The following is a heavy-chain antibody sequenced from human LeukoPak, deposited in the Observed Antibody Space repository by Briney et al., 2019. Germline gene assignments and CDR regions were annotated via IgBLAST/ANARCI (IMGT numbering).Heavy chain of an antibody. V-gene: IGHV1-8*03. D-gene: IGHD2-2*01. CDR2: MNPNSGNT. J-gene: IGHJ5*02. CDR1: GYTFTSYD. Sequence: ASVKVSCKASGYTFTSYDINWVRQATGQGLEWMGWMNPNSGNTGYAQKFQGRVTITRNTSISTAYMELSSLRSEDTAVYYCARTVTYCSSTSCAYNWFDPWGQGTLVTVSS. CDR3: ARTVTYCSSTSCAYNWFDP.